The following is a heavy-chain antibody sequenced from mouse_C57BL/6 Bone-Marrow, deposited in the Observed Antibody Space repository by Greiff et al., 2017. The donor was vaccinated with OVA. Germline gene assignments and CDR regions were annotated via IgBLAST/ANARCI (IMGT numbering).Heavy chain of an antibody. J-gene: IGHJ3*01. CDR1: GYTFTSYG. D-gene: IGHD2-5*01. CDR3: AAYYSNYFSWFAY. V-gene: IGHV1-81*01. CDR2: IYPRSGNT. Sequence: QVQLKQSGAELARPGASVKLSCKASGYTFTSYGISWVKQRTGQGLEWIGEIYPRSGNTYYNEKFKGKATLTADKSSSTAYMELRSLTSEDSAVYFCAAYYSNYFSWFAYWGQGTLVTVSA.